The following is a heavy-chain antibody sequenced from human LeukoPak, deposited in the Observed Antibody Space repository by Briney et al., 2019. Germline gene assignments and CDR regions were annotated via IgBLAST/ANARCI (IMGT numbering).Heavy chain of an antibody. CDR1: GFTFSSYA. Sequence: PGRSLRLSCAASGFTFSSYAMHWVRQAPGKELEWVAVISYDGSNKYYADSVKGRFTISRDNSKNTLYLQMNSLRAEDTAVYYCANPGGYSYGSGNALDIWGQGTMVTVSS. V-gene: IGHV3-30-3*01. CDR2: ISYDGSNK. CDR3: ANPGGYSYGSGNALDI. J-gene: IGHJ3*02. D-gene: IGHD5-18*01.